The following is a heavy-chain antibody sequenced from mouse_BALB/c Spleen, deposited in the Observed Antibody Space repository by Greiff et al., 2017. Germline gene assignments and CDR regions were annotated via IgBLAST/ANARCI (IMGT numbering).Heavy chain of an antibody. J-gene: IGHJ1*01. CDR2: ISYSGST. Sequence: VQLKQSGPGLVKPSQSLSLTCTVTGYSITSDYAWNWIRQFPGNKLEWMGYISYSGSTSYNPSLKSRISITRDTSKNQFFLQLNSVTTEDTATYYCARSDGYFDVWGAGTTVTVSS. V-gene: IGHV3-2*02. CDR3: ARSDGYFDV. CDR1: GYSITSDYA.